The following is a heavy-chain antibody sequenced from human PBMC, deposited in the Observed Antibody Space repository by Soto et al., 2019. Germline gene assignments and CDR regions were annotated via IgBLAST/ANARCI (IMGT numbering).Heavy chain of an antibody. CDR1: GGTFSSYA. D-gene: IGHD3-22*01. J-gene: IGHJ4*02. CDR2: IIPIFGTA. CDR3: ATRKYYYDSSGYGAPAN. Sequence: SVKVSCKASGGTFSSYAISWVRQAPGQGLEWMGGIIPIFGTANYAQKFQGRVTITADESTSTAYMELSSLRSEDTAVYYCATRKYYYDSSGYGAPANWGQGTLVTVSS. V-gene: IGHV1-69*13.